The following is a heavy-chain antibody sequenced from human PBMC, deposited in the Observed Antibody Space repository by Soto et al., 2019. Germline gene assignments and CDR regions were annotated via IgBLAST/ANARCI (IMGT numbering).Heavy chain of an antibody. V-gene: IGHV4-31*03. Sequence: QVQLQESGPGLVKPSQTLSLTCTVSGGSISSGGHYWNWIRQHPGKGLEWIGYIYYSGSTYYNPSLKSRVTISVDTSKNPFSLTLSSVTAADTAVYYCARDQAYDYTSPGDYYYHGMDVWGQGTTVTVSS. CDR1: GGSISSGGHY. CDR3: ARDQAYDYTSPGDYYYHGMDV. CDR2: IYYSGST. D-gene: IGHD4-4*01. J-gene: IGHJ6*02.